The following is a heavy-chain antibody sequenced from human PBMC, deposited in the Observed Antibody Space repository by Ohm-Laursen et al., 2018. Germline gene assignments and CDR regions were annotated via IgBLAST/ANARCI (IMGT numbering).Heavy chain of an antibody. V-gene: IGHV4-61*02. J-gene: IGHJ5*02. CDR3: ARDGIPPYST. CDR2: IYTSGST. CDR1: GGSISSGSYY. Sequence: TLSLTCTVSGGSISSGSYYWSWIRQPAGKGLEWIGRIYTSGSTNYNPSLKSRVTMSVDTSKNQFSLKLSSVTAADTAVYYCARDGIPPYSTWGQGTLVTVSS. D-gene: IGHD2-15*01.